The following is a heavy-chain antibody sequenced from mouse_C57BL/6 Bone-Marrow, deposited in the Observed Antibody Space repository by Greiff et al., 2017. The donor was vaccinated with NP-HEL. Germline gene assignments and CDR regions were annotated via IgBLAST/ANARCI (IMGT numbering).Heavy chain of an antibody. CDR2: IRSKSNNYAT. Sequence: EVQLVESGGGLVQPKGSLKLSCAASGFSFNTYAMNWVRQAPGKGLEWVARIRSKSNNYATYYADSVKDRFTISRDDSESMLYLQMNNLKTEDTAMYYCVRKGLLRYAMDYWGQGTSVTVSS. V-gene: IGHV10-1*01. J-gene: IGHJ4*01. CDR3: VRKGLLRYAMDY. CDR1: GFSFNTYA. D-gene: IGHD1-1*01.